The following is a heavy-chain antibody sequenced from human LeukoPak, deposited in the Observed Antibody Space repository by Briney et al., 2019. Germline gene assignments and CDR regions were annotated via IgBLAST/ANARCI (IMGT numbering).Heavy chain of an antibody. D-gene: IGHD1-26*01. CDR1: GFTFSSYG. Sequence: PGGSLRLSCAASGFTFSSYGMHWVRQAPGKGLEWGAFIRYDGSNKYYADSVKGRFTISRDNSKNTLYLQMNSLRAEDTAVYYCAKDLSISGSYDYWGQGTLVTVSS. J-gene: IGHJ4*02. CDR2: IRYDGSNK. CDR3: AKDLSISGSYDY. V-gene: IGHV3-30*02.